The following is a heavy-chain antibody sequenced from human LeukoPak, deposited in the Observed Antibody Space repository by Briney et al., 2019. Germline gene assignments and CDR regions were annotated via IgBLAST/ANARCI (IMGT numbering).Heavy chain of an antibody. CDR3: ARDLGYYDSSGCYDY. D-gene: IGHD3-22*01. CDR2: IKQDGSEK. V-gene: IGHV3-7*01. Sequence: GGSLRLSCAVSGFTFSSYWISWVRQALGKWLEWVANIKQDGSEKYYVDSVKGRFTISRDNAKNSLYLQMNSLRAEDTAVYYCARDLGYYDSSGCYDYWGQGTLVTVSS. J-gene: IGHJ4*02. CDR1: GFTFSSYW.